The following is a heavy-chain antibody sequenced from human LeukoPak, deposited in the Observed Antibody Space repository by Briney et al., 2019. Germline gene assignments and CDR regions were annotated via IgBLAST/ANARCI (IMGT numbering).Heavy chain of an antibody. Sequence: AAVKVSCKASGYALSSYGISWVRQAPGQGLEWMGWISAYSGNTKYAQKFQGRVTMTTDTSTGTAYIELRSLRSDDTAVYYCARGPMYSTSYYAPDYWGQGTPVTVSS. J-gene: IGHJ4*02. D-gene: IGHD6-13*01. CDR2: ISAYSGNT. CDR1: GYALSSYG. V-gene: IGHV1-18*01. CDR3: ARGPMYSTSYYAPDY.